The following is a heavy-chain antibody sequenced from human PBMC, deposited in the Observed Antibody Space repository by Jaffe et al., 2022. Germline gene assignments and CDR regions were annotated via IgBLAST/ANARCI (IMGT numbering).Heavy chain of an antibody. CDR3: AKARYSSSSSASFPDKPRFDY. V-gene: IGHV3-30*02. CDR1: GFTFSSYG. Sequence: QVQLVESGGGVVQPGGSLRLSCAASGFTFSSYGMHWVRQAPGKGLEWVAFIRYDGSNKYYADSVKGRFTISRDNSKNTLYLQMNSLRAEDTAVYYCAKARYSSSSSASFPDKPRFDYWGQGTLVTVSS. D-gene: IGHD6-13*01. J-gene: IGHJ4*02. CDR2: IRYDGSNK.